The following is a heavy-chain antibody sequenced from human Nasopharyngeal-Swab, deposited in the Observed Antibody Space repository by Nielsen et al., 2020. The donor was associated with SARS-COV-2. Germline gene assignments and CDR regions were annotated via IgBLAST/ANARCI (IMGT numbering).Heavy chain of an antibody. J-gene: IGHJ4*02. D-gene: IGHD4-23*01. V-gene: IGHV3-74*01. CDR3: ARDEVQQGTTTVGYLDY. Sequence: GESLKISCAASGFTFSSYWMHWVRQAPGKGLVWVSRINSDGSSTGYADTVKGRFTISRDNPKNTLYLQMNSLTTDDTAVYYCARDEVQQGTTTVGYLDYWGQGTLVTVSP. CDR1: GFTFSSYW. CDR2: INSDGSST.